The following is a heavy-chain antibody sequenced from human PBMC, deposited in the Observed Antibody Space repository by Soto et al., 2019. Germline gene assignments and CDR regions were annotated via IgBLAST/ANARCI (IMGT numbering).Heavy chain of an antibody. Sequence: QVQLVQSGAEVKKPGASVKVSCKASGYTFTSYYMHWVRQAPGQGLEWMGWINPDSGFTYYPHKFQDRVTMTRDTSISSAYMELSRLTSYDPALYYCARDRGVRDVWGQWTTVIVSS. CDR1: GYTFTSYY. V-gene: IGHV1-2*02. CDR2: INPDSGFT. J-gene: IGHJ6*02. CDR3: ARDRGVRDV. D-gene: IGHD2-8*01.